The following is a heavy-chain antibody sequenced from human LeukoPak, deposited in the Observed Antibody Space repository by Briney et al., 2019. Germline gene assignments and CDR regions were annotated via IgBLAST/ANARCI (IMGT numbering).Heavy chain of an antibody. CDR1: GFTFSNYG. CDR3: AKVTTGYSSSWSDY. V-gene: IGHV3-48*02. J-gene: IGHJ4*02. Sequence: GGSLRLSCAASGFTFSNYGMNWVRQAPGKGLEWISYISSSSSLIYYADSVKGRFTISRDNAKNSLYLQMNSLRDEDTAVYYCAKVTTGYSSSWSDYWGQGTLVTVSS. D-gene: IGHD6-13*01. CDR2: ISSSSSLI.